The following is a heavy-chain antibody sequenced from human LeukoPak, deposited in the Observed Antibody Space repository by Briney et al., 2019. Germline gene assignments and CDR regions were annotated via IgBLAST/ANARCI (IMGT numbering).Heavy chain of an antibody. Sequence: GRSLRLSCAASGFPFSSYSIHWVRQAPGKGLEWVVVISYDGSIKYYADSVKGRFTISRDNSKNTLLLQLNSLKAEDTAVYYCARDLGRSGIGVVIYWYFDLWGRGTLVTVSS. V-gene: IGHV3-30-3*01. D-gene: IGHD3-22*01. J-gene: IGHJ2*01. CDR1: GFPFSSYS. CDR3: ARDLGRSGIGVVIYWYFDL. CDR2: ISYDGSIK.